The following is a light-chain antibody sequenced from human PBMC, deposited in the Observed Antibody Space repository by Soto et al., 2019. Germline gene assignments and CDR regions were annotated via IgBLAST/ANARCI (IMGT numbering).Light chain of an antibody. J-gene: IGKJ4*01. V-gene: IGKV3D-15*01. CDR1: PSVTNY. CDR2: GAF. CDR3: QQFNNYPLT. Sequence: EVMFTHSPATLSVTPGESATLSCRASPSVTNYLSWYQQKPGQPPRLLIYGAFNRAAGIPARFSGSGSGTDFTLTISSLQPEDFATYYCQQFNNYPLTFGGGTKVDI.